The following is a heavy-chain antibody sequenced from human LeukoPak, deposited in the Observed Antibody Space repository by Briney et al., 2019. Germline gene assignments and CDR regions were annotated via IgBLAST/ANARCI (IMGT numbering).Heavy chain of an antibody. D-gene: IGHD2-2*01. CDR1: GGSISSSSYY. CDR2: IYYSGST. CDR3: ATFLGYCSSTICPAETNWFYL. J-gene: IGHJ5*02. V-gene: IGHV4-39*01. Sequence: SETLSLTCPVSGGSISSSSYYWGWIRQPPGKGLEWFGSIYYSGSTYYHPSLKSRVTISVDTTKNQFSLTLSSVTAADTGGYYCATFLGYCSSTICPAETNWFYLWGQGTLVTVSS.